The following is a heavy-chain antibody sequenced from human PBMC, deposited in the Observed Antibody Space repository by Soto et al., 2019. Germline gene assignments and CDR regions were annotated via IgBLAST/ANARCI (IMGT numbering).Heavy chain of an antibody. D-gene: IGHD3-22*01. CDR3: ARQIYDSDTGPNFQYYFDS. Sequence: GESLKISCKGPGYSFAGYWITWVRQKPGKGLEWMGRIDPSDSQTYYSPSFRGHVTISVTKSITTVFLQWSSLRASDTAMYYCARQIYDSDTGPNFQYYFDSWGQGTPVTVSS. CDR1: GYSFAGYW. CDR2: IDPSDSQT. J-gene: IGHJ4*02. V-gene: IGHV5-10-1*01.